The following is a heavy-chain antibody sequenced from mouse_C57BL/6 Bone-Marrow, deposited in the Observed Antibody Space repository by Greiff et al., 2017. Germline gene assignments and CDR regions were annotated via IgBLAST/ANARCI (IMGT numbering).Heavy chain of an antibody. D-gene: IGHD2-1*01. CDR2: INPDSSTI. J-gene: IGHJ4*01. V-gene: IGHV4-1*01. CDR1: GIDFSRYW. CDR3: ARLCYGNYEGAMDY. Sequence: EVKLMESGGGLVQPGGSLKLSCAASGIDFSRYWMSWVRRAPGKGLEWIGDINPDSSTINYAPSLKDKFLISRDNAKNPLYLQTSNIRYEDTALYYCARLCYGNYEGAMDYWGQGTSVTVSS.